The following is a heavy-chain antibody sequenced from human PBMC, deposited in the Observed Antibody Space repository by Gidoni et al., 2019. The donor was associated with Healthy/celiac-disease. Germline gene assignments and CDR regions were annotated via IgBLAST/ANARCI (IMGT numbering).Heavy chain of an antibody. Sequence: QVQLVESGGGVVQPGRSLRLSCAAYGFTFSSYGMHWVRQAPGKGLEWVAVIWYDGSNKYYADSVKGRFTISRDNSKNTLYLQMNSLRAEDTAVYYCARDQGGMTTVVTPDYWGQGTLVTVSS. CDR2: IWYDGSNK. J-gene: IGHJ4*02. CDR3: ARDQGGMTTVVTPDY. D-gene: IGHD4-17*01. CDR1: GFTFSSYG. V-gene: IGHV3-33*01.